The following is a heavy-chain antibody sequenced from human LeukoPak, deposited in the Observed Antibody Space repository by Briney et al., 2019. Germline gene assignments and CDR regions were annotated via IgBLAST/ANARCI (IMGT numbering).Heavy chain of an antibody. J-gene: IGHJ3*02. CDR2: IKQDGSEK. D-gene: IGHD3-22*01. CDR3: ASYYDSSGYRPLDAFDI. V-gene: IGHV3-7*01. Sequence: GGSLRLSCAASGFTFSSYWMSWVRQAPGKGLEWVANIKQDGSEKYYVDSVKGRFTISRDNAKNSLYLQVNSLRAEDTAVYYCASYYDSSGYRPLDAFDIWGQGTMVTVSS. CDR1: GFTFSSYW.